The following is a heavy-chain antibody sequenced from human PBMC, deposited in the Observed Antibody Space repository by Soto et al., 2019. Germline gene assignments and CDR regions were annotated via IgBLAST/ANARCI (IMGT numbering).Heavy chain of an antibody. J-gene: IGHJ3*02. V-gene: IGHV1-18*01. CDR2: ISAYNGNT. D-gene: IGHD1-20*01. CDR1: GYTFTSYG. Sequence: ASVKVSCKASGYTFTSYGISWVRQAPGQGLEWMGWISAYNGNTNYAQKLQGRVTMTTDTSTSTAYMELRSLRSDDTAVYYCARDPRDDNWKPRISHDAFDIWGQGTMVTVSS. CDR3: ARDPRDDNWKPRISHDAFDI.